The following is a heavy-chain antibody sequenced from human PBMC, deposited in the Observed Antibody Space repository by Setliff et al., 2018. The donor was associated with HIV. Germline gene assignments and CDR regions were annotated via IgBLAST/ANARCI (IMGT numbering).Heavy chain of an antibody. V-gene: IGHV3-23*01. Sequence: PGGSLRLSCVTSGFTFTNYGMTWVRQAPGEGLEYVSAISGSGGITYYADSVKGRFTISRDNSKNTLYLQMNSLRVEDTAVYYCAKERYIYGALNYFDYWGQGTMVTVSS. J-gene: IGHJ4*02. CDR2: ISGSGGIT. CDR3: AKERYIYGALNYFDY. D-gene: IGHD5-18*01. CDR1: GFTFTNYG.